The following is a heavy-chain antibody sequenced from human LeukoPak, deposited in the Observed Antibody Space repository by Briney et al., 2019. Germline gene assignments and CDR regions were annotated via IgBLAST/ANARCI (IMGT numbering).Heavy chain of an antibody. V-gene: IGHV4-38-2*02. D-gene: IGHD3-22*01. Sequence: SETLSLTCTVSGYSISSGYYWGWIRQPPGKGLEWTGSIDHSGSTYYNPSLKSRITISVDTSKNQFSLKLSSVTAADTAVYYCARHVYDSSGYYYKGYYMDVWGKGTTVTISS. CDR3: ARHVYDSSGYYYKGYYMDV. CDR1: GYSISSGYY. J-gene: IGHJ6*03. CDR2: IDHSGST.